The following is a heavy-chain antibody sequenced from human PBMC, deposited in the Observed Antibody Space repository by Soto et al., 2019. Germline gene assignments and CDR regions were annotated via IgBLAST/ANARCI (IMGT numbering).Heavy chain of an antibody. J-gene: IGHJ4*02. CDR1: GFSLSSSD. Sequence: GGSLRLSCTASGFSLSSSDMHWVRQAPGKGLEWLAVSSFDGTQQFYEDSVKGRFTVSRDNSNNTLYLEMNSLRTEDTAVYYCAKQLRGSGWYPLDSWGQGTPVTVSS. D-gene: IGHD6-19*01. CDR2: SSFDGTQQ. CDR3: AKQLRGSGWYPLDS. V-gene: IGHV3-30*18.